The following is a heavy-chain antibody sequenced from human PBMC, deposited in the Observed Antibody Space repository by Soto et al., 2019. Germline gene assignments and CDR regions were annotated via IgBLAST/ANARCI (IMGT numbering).Heavy chain of an antibody. Sequence: GGSLRLSCAASGFTFSSYAMHWVRQAPGKGLEYVSAISSNGGSTYYANSVKGRFTISRDNSKNTLYLQMGSLRAEDMAVYYCARDSRVRGVIIMDYWGQGTLVTVSS. D-gene: IGHD3-10*01. CDR1: GFTFSSYA. CDR2: ISSNGGST. CDR3: ARDSRVRGVIIMDY. V-gene: IGHV3-64*01. J-gene: IGHJ4*02.